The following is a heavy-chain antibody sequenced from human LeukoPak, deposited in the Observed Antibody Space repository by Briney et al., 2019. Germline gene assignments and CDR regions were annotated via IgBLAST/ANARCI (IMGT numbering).Heavy chain of an antibody. Sequence: ASVKVSCKASNYTFRSYDITWVRQAPGQGLEWMGLISAYNDKTNYAQKFQGRVTMTRDTSTTTAYIELRSLRSDDTAVYYCARSPGTYLDYWGQRPLVTVSS. CDR1: NYTFRSYD. J-gene: IGHJ4*02. V-gene: IGHV1-18*01. CDR3: ARSPGTYLDY. D-gene: IGHD1-26*01. CDR2: ISAYNDKT.